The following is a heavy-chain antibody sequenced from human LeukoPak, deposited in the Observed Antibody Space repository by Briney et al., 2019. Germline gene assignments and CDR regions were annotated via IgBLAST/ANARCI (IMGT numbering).Heavy chain of an antibody. CDR1: GYTFTGYY. Sequence: ASVKVSCKASGYTFTGYYIHWVRQAPGQGLEWMGWINPNSGGTNYAQKFQGRVTMTRDTSISTAYMELSSLISDDTAVYYYARDPGSNWFDPWGQGTLVTVSS. D-gene: IGHD3-10*01. J-gene: IGHJ5*02. CDR2: INPNSGGT. CDR3: ARDPGSNWFDP. V-gene: IGHV1-2*02.